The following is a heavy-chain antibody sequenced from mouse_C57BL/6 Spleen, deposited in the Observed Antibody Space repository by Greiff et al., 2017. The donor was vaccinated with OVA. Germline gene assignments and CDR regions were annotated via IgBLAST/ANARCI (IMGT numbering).Heavy chain of an antibody. D-gene: IGHD2-1*01. J-gene: IGHJ4*01. CDR1: GFTFSDYY. CDR2: ISNGGGST. V-gene: IGHV5-12*01. CDR3: ARHGCNRYYAMDY. Sequence: EVQRVESGGGLVQPGGSLKLSCAASGFTFSDYYMYWVRQTPEKRLEWVAYISNGGGSTYYPDTVKGRVTISRDNAKNTVYLQLSRLKSEDTAMYYCARHGCNRYYAMDYWGQGTSVTVSS.